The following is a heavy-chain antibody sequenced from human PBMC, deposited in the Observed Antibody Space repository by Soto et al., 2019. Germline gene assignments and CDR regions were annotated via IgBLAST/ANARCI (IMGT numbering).Heavy chain of an antibody. CDR2: ISSSSSTI. V-gene: IGHV3-48*02. CDR1: GFTFSNYA. D-gene: IGHD3-22*01. CDR3: ARVTYYYDSSGYYPDAFDI. Sequence: GGSLRLSCAASGFTFSNYAMHWVRQAPGKGLEWVSYISSSSSTIYYADSVKGRFTISRDNAKNSLYLQMNSLRDEDTAVYYCARVTYYYDSSGYYPDAFDIWGQGTMVTVSS. J-gene: IGHJ3*02.